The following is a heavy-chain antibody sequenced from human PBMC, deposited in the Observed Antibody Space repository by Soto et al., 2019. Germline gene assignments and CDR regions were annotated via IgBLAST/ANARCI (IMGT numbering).Heavy chain of an antibody. V-gene: IGHV1-69*13. Sequence: SVKVSCKASGYTFTSYGISWVRQAPGQGLEWMGGIIPIFGTANYAQKFQGRVTITADESTSTAYMELSSLRSEDTAVYYCARGRGRVIVLVPAASPYYYYGMDVWGQGTTVTVSS. CDR1: GYTFTSYG. J-gene: IGHJ6*02. D-gene: IGHD2-2*01. CDR2: IIPIFGTA. CDR3: ARGRGRVIVLVPAASPYYYYGMDV.